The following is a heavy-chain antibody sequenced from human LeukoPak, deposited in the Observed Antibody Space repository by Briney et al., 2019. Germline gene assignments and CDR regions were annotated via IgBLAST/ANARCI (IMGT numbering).Heavy chain of an antibody. CDR2: IIPILATA. Sequence: SVKVSCKASGGTFSTYAISWVRQAPGQGLEWMGGIIPILATANYAQKFQGRVTITADESTSTAYMELSSLRSEDTAVYYCATSPTSDSPGYWGQGTLVTVSS. D-gene: IGHD2-21*02. CDR3: ATSPTSDSPGY. CDR1: GGTFSTYA. V-gene: IGHV1-69*01. J-gene: IGHJ4*02.